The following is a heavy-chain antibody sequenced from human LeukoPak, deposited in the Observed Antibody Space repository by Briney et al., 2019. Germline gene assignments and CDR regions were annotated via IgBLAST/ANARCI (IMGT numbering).Heavy chain of an antibody. CDR1: GGSISSHY. D-gene: IGHD4-23*01. CDR2: IYYSGST. CDR3: ARETTVVTPGRSDVFDI. V-gene: IGHV4-59*11. J-gene: IGHJ3*02. Sequence: PSETLSLTCTVSGGSISSHYWNWIRQPPGKGLEWIGYIYYSGSTNYNPSLKSRVTISVDTSKNQFSLKLSSVTAADAAVYYCARETTVVTPGRSDVFDIWGHGTMVTVSS.